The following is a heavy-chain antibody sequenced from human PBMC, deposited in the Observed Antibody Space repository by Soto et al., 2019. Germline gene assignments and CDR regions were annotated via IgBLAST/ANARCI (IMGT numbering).Heavy chain of an antibody. J-gene: IGHJ4*02. CDR1: GFTVSSNY. CDR3: ARASGSYGNSPFDY. Sequence: GGSLRLSCAASGFTVSSNYMSWVRQAPGKGLEWVSVIYSGGSTYYADSVKGRFTISRDNSKNTLYLQMNSLRAEDTAVYYCARASGSYGNSPFDYWGQGTLVTVSS. V-gene: IGHV3-53*01. D-gene: IGHD1-26*01. CDR2: IYSGGST.